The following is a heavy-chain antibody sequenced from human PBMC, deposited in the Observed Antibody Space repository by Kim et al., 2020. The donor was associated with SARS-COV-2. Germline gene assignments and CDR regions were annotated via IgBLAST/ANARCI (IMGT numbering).Heavy chain of an antibody. J-gene: IGHJ4*02. CDR2: INHSGST. D-gene: IGHD3-10*01. CDR3: ARAYGSGSYWGLGLDY. CDR1: GGSFSGYY. V-gene: IGHV4-34*01. Sequence: SETLSLTCAVYGGSFSGYYWSWIRQPPGKGLEWIGEINHSGSTNYNPSLKSRVTISVDTSKNQFSLKLSSVTAADTAVYYCARAYGSGSYWGLGLDYWGQGTLVTVSS.